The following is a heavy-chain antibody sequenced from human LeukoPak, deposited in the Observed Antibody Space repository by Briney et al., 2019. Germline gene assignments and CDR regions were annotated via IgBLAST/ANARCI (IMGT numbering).Heavy chain of an antibody. J-gene: IGHJ4*02. CDR3: ARLDYYDNSGYYLGFDY. V-gene: IGHV4-39*01. D-gene: IGHD3-22*01. CDR2: IYYSGTT. Sequence: PSETLSLTCTVSGGSISSNSYYWGWIRQPPGKGLEWIGSIYYSGTTRYNPSIKSRVTISVDTSKNQFSLKLNSVTAADTAVYYCARLDYYDNSGYYLGFDYWGQGTLVTVSS. CDR1: GGSISSNSYY.